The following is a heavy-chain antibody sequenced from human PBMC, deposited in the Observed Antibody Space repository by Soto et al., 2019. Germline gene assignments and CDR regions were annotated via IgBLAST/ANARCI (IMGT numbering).Heavy chain of an antibody. V-gene: IGHV1-18*01. D-gene: IGHD2-15*01. Sequence: QVQLVQSGAEVKKPGASVKVSCKASGYIFSSYGITWVRQAPGQGLEWMGWISVYNGHTKYAQKFQGRLTMTTDTSTRTADLELKSLRSYETAFYYCGSDIVNLVDKNWFPPWGHGTLVTVS. CDR2: ISVYNGHT. CDR3: GSDIVNLVDKNWFPP. J-gene: IGHJ5*02. CDR1: GYIFSSYG.